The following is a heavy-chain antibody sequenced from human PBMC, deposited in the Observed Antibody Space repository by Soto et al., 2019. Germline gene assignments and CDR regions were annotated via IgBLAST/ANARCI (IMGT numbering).Heavy chain of an antibody. CDR1: GFTFSSYA. J-gene: IGHJ3*02. D-gene: IGHD3-22*01. Sequence: GGSLRLSCSASGFTFSSYAMHWVRQAPGKGLEYVSAISSNVGSTYYADSVKGRFTISRDNSKNTLYLQMSSLRAEDTAVYYCVIPYYDSSGYFAFDIWGQGTMVTVSS. V-gene: IGHV3-64D*09. CDR2: ISSNVGST. CDR3: VIPYYDSSGYFAFDI.